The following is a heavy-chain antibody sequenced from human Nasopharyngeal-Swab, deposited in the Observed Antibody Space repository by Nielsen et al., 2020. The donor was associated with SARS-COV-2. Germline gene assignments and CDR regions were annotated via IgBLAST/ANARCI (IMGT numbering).Heavy chain of an antibody. CDR2: IKQDGSEK. D-gene: IGHD1-7*01. CDR3: ASLGQLAYNWNYHAFDI. Sequence: GGSLRLSCAASGFTFSSYWMSWVRQAPGKGLEWVANIKQDGSEKYYVDSVKGRFTISRDNAKNSLYLQMNSLRAEDTAVYYCASLGQLAYNWNYHAFDIWGQGTMVTVSS. CDR1: GFTFSSYW. J-gene: IGHJ3*02. V-gene: IGHV3-7*01.